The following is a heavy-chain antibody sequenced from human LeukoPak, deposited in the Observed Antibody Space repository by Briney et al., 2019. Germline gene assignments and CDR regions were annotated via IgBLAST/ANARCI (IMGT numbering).Heavy chain of an antibody. V-gene: IGHV3-43D*03. J-gene: IGHJ3*02. CDR1: GFTFDDYA. CDR2: ISWDGGST. D-gene: IGHD3-22*01. Sequence: GGSLRLSCAASGFTFDDYAMHWVRQAPGKGLEWVSLISWDGGSTYYADSVKGRFTISRDNSKKSLYLQMNSLRAEDTAVYYCAKDLLYYYDSSGYYYGWLLNQDIWGQGTMVTVSS. CDR3: AKDLLYYYDSSGYYYGWLLNQDI.